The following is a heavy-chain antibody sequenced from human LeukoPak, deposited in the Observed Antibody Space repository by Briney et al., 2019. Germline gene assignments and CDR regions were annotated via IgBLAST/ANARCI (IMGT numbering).Heavy chain of an antibody. V-gene: IGHV1-8*01. CDR1: VYAFTSYD. CDR3: AISSAWYYDGFGI. Sequence: GASVNISCKASVYAFTSYDVHWVRQGIVQGLEWIGWMNLNSGDTVYTEKFQDRVTMTRDSSRRLAYMQLSSLRSDDTAVYYCAISSAWYYDGFGIWGQGTMVSVSS. D-gene: IGHD6-19*01. J-gene: IGHJ3*02. CDR2: MNLNSGDT.